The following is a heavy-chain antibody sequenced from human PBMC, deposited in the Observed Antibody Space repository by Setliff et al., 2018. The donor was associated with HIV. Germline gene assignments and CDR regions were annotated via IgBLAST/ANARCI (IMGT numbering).Heavy chain of an antibody. CDR1: GYTFTKSD. CDR3: ARTWGAGVTGYWFEP. D-gene: IGHD3-9*01. Sequence: ASVKVSCKASGYTFTKSDINWVRQATGQGLEWMGWMNPNSGNTGFAQKFQGRVTMTRNTSISTAYMELRSLRSEDTAVYFCARTWGAGVTGYWFEPWGQGTRVTVSS. CDR2: MNPNSGNT. V-gene: IGHV1-8*01. J-gene: IGHJ5*02.